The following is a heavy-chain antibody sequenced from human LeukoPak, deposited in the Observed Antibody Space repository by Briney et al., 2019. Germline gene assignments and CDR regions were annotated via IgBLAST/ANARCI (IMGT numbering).Heavy chain of an antibody. V-gene: IGHV4-39*07. D-gene: IGHD6-6*01. Sequence: SETLSLNCTVSGGSISSSSYYWGWIRQPPGKGLEWIGSIYYSGSTYYNPSLKSRVTISVDTSKNQFSLKLSSVTAADTAVYYCAREGSDSSSPENPFDYWGQGTLVAVSS. CDR1: GGSISSSSYY. CDR3: AREGSDSSSPENPFDY. CDR2: IYYSGST. J-gene: IGHJ4*02.